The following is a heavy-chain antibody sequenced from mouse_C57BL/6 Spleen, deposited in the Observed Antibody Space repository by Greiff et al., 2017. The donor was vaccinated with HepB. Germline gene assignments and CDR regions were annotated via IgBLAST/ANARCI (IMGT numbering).Heavy chain of an antibody. CDR2: INPSNGGT. J-gene: IGHJ1*03. D-gene: IGHD1-1*01. Sequence: QVQLQQPGTELVKPGASVKLSCKASGYTFTSYWMHWVKQRPGQGLEWIGNINPSNGGTNYNEKFKSKATLTVDKSSSTAYMQLSSLTSEDSAVYYCARSRAVVARWYFDVWGTGTRVTVSS. CDR1: GYTFTSYW. V-gene: IGHV1-53*01. CDR3: ARSRAVVARWYFDV.